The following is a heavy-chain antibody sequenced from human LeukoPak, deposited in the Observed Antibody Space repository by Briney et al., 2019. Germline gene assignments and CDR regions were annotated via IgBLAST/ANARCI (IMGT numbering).Heavy chain of an antibody. D-gene: IGHD1-7*01. Sequence: SVKVSCKASGGTFSSYAISWVRQAPGQGLEWMGGIIPIFGTANYAQKFQGRVTITTDESTSTAYMELSSLRSEDTAVYYCASDNYAGANWFDPWGQGTLVTVSS. CDR2: IIPIFGTA. CDR1: GGTFSSYA. J-gene: IGHJ5*02. V-gene: IGHV1-69*05. CDR3: ASDNYAGANWFDP.